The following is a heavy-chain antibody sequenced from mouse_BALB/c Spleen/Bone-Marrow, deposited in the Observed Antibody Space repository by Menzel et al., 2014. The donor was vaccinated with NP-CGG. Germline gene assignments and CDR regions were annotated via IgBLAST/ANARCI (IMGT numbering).Heavy chain of an antibody. J-gene: IGHJ2*01. D-gene: IGHD2-14*01. CDR2: IHPNSGNT. CDR3: ARHHRYAYYFDY. V-gene: IGHV1S130*01. Sequence: VQLQQSGSVLVRPGASVKLSCKASGYTFTNSWIHWAKQRPGQGLEWIGEIHPNSGNTNYNEKFKGKATLTVDTSSSTAYVYLSSLTSEDTAVYYCARHHRYAYYFDYWGQGTTLTVSS. CDR1: GYTFTNSW.